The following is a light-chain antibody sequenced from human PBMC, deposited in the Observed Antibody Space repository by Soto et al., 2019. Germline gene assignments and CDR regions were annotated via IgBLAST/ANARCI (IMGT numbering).Light chain of an antibody. Sequence: DIVMTQSPDSLAVSLGERATINCKSSQSVLYSSNNKNYVAWYQQKPGQAPRLLIYDASNRATGIPARFSGSGSGTDFTLTISSLEPEDFAVYYCQQRSSWPLTFGPGTKVDI. CDR3: QQRSSWPLT. V-gene: IGKV4-1*01. CDR2: DAS. CDR1: QSVLYSSNNKNY. J-gene: IGKJ3*01.